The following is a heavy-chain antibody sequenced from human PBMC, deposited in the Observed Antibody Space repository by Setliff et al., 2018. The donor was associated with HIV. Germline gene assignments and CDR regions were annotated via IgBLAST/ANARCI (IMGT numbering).Heavy chain of an antibody. CDR1: GGTFGASG. V-gene: IGHV1-69*13. Sequence: ASVKVSCKASGGTFGASGINWVRQAPGQGFEWMGTIILAFNVIKYAQKFQGRVTITADESARTAFMEMRSLRSDDTAIYYCASGIRGLIRTDYYYEMEVWGKGTTVTVFS. CDR3: ASGIRGLIRTDYYYEMEV. J-gene: IGHJ6*04. CDR2: IILAFNVI. D-gene: IGHD3-10*01.